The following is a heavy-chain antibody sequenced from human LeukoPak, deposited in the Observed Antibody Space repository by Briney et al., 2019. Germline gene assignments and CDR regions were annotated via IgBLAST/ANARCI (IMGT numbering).Heavy chain of an antibody. CDR3: VRALSSNSGRTYFDL. CDR2: IRYDESYL. V-gene: IGHV3-33*01. CDR1: GFTFSYHD. J-gene: IGHJ4*02. Sequence: GTSLKLSCAASGFTFSYHDMHWVRRAPGKGLEWVALIRYDESYLHYADSAKGRFTISRDNSKDTLELHMNSLRREDTALYFCVRALSSNSGRTYFDLWGLGTLVTVSS. D-gene: IGHD6-19*01.